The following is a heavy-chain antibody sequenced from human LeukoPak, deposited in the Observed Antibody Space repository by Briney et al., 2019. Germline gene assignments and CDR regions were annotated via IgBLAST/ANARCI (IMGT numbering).Heavy chain of an antibody. D-gene: IGHD6-13*01. CDR3: ARDQGSSSWSYYFDY. Sequence: SETLSLTCTVSGGSISSHYWSWIRQPPGKGLEWIGYIYYSGSTNYNPSLKSRVTISVDTSKNQFSLKLSSVTAADTAVYYCARDQGSSSWSYYFDYWGQGTLVTVSS. V-gene: IGHV4-59*11. CDR2: IYYSGST. J-gene: IGHJ4*02. CDR1: GGSISSHY.